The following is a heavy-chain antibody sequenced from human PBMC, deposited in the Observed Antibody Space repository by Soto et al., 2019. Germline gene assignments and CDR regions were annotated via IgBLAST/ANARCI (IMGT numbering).Heavy chain of an antibody. Sequence: QAQLQQWGAGLLEPSETLSLTCAVYGGSFSDYYWSWIRQPPGKGLEWLGEINHSGTTHYNPSLKSRFTISRDTSKNQFSLNLTSVTAADTAVYYCASGPYSSGSKRFDYWGQGTLVTVSS. CDR2: INHSGTT. D-gene: IGHD6-19*01. V-gene: IGHV4-34*01. CDR1: GGSFSDYY. J-gene: IGHJ4*02. CDR3: ASGPYSSGSKRFDY.